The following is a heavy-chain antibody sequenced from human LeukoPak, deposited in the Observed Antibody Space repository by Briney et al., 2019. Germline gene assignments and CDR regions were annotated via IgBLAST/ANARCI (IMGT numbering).Heavy chain of an antibody. J-gene: IGHJ4*02. Sequence: GGSLRLSCAASGFTFSSYGMHWVRQAPGKGLEWVAFIRYDGSNKYYADSVKGRFTIRRDNSKNPLYLQMNSLRAEDTAVYYCAKDLDYYGSGTYPTDYWGQGTLVAVSS. CDR2: IRYDGSNK. V-gene: IGHV3-30*02. D-gene: IGHD3-10*01. CDR3: AKDLDYYGSGTYPTDY. CDR1: GFTFSSYG.